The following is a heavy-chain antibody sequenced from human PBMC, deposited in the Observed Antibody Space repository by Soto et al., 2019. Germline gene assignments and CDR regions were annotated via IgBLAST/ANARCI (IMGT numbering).Heavy chain of an antibody. CDR3: VKSESRRIIMIRGVTGSPEFDD. D-gene: IGHD3-10*01. CDR2: ISRNSGSI. V-gene: IGHV3-9*01. J-gene: IGHJ4*02. Sequence: EVQLVESGGGLVQPGRSLRVSCAASGFSFDDYAMHWVRQAPGKGLEWVSGISRNSGSIGYADSVKGRFTISRDNAKNYLYLQMNSLRADDTALYYCVKSESRRIIMIRGVTGSPEFDDWGQGPLVTVSS. CDR1: GFSFDDYA.